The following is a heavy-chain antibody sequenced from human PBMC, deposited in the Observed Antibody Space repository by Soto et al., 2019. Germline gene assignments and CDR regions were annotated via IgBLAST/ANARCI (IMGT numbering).Heavy chain of an antibody. V-gene: IGHV1-18*01. Sequence: ASVKVSCKASAYTFTSYVSILVRQSPGQGLEWMGWINAGNGNTNYAQKFQGRVTMTTDTSASTAYMELSSLRSEDTAVYYCARDPSGPRWYYYGMAVRGQGTTVTVSS. CDR3: ARDPSGPRWYYYGMAV. CDR1: AYTFTSYV. J-gene: IGHJ6*02. CDR2: INAGNGNT. D-gene: IGHD2-15*01.